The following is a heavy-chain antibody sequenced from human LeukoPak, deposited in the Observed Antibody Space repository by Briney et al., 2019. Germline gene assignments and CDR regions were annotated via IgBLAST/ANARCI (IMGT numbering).Heavy chain of an antibody. Sequence: SVKVSCKASGGSFSSCAISWVRQGPGQGLEWMGRIIPFFGTSNYAQKFQGRVTITTDESTTTVYMELSGLRFDDTAIYYCVRDSVTSANYWGQGTQVAVSS. CDR1: GGSFSSCA. D-gene: IGHD4-17*01. J-gene: IGHJ4*02. V-gene: IGHV1-69*05. CDR2: IIPFFGTS. CDR3: VRDSVTSANY.